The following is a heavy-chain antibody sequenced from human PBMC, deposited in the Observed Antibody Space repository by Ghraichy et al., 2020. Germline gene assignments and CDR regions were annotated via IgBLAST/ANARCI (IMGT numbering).Heavy chain of an antibody. J-gene: IGHJ4*02. V-gene: IGHV1-2*02. CDR3: ARDRSSKPRYYYDSSGVGY. CDR1: GYTFTGYY. Sequence: ASVKVSCKASGYTFTGYYMHWVRQAPGHGLEWMGWINPDSGGTNYAQKFQGRVTMTRATSISTAYMGLRRLRPDTTAVYYCARDRSSKPRYYYDSSGVGYWGQGTLVTVSP. CDR2: INPDSGGT. D-gene: IGHD3-22*01.